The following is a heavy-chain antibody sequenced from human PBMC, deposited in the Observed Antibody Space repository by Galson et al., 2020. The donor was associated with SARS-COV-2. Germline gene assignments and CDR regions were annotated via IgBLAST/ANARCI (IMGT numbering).Heavy chain of an antibody. Sequence: NSGGSLRLSCAASGFTFSSYNMNWVRQAPGKGLEWVSSISSSSSYIYYADSVKGRFTISRDNAKNSLYLQMNSLRAEDTAVYYCARKDSSGWARSPLGYMDVWGKGTTVTISS. CDR1: GFTFSSYN. J-gene: IGHJ6*03. CDR2: ISSSSSYI. D-gene: IGHD6-19*01. V-gene: IGHV3-21*01. CDR3: ARKDSSGWARSPLGYMDV.